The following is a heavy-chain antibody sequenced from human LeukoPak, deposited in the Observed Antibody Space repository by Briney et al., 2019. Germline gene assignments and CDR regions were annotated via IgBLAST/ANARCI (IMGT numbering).Heavy chain of an antibody. Sequence: GGSLRLSCAASGFTFSSYWMHWVRQAPGKGLVWVSRINSDGSSTSYADSVKGRFTIPRDNAKNSLYLQMNSLRAEDMALYYCALSWRLLSPIFDYWGQGTLVTVSS. V-gene: IGHV3-74*01. D-gene: IGHD3-3*01. CDR1: GFTFSSYW. CDR3: ALSWRLLSPIFDY. CDR2: INSDGSST. J-gene: IGHJ4*02.